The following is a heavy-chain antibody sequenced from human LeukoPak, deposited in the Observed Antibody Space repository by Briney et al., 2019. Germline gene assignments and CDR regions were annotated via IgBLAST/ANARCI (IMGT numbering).Heavy chain of an antibody. J-gene: IGHJ4*02. D-gene: IGHD3-16*01. Sequence: GGSLRLSCAASGFTFSSYGMHWVRQAPGNGLEWVAVISYDGSNKYYADSVKGRFTISRDNSKNTLYLQMNSLRAEDTAVYYCAKDGGRGKGIDYWSQGTLVTVSS. CDR1: GFTFSSYG. V-gene: IGHV3-30*18. CDR3: AKDGGRGKGIDY. CDR2: ISYDGSNK.